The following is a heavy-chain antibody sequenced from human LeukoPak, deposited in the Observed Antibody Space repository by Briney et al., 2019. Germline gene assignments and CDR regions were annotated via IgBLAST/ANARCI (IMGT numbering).Heavy chain of an antibody. V-gene: IGHV1-2*02. CDR3: ARAVFRPAAVDY. J-gene: IGHJ4*02. CDR1: GYTFTGYY. D-gene: IGHD2-2*01. CDR2: INPNSGGT. Sequence: ASVKVSCKASGYTFTGYYMHWVRQAPGQGLEWMGWINPNSGGTNYAQKFQGRVTITRDTSISTAYMELSRLRSDDTAVYYCARAVFRPAAVDYWGQGTLVTVSS.